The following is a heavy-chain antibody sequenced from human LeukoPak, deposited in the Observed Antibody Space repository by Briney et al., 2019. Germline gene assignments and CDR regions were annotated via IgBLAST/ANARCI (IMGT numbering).Heavy chain of an antibody. CDR3: ARGEAAELDY. J-gene: IGHJ4*02. D-gene: IGHD6-25*01. CDR1: GYTFTPYG. CDR2: IIPILGIA. V-gene: IGHV1-69*04. Sequence: GASVKVSCKASGYTFTPYGISWVRQAPGQGLEWMGRIIPILGIANYAQKFQGRVTITADRSTSTAYMELSSLRSEDTAVYYCARGEAAELDYWGQGTLVTVSS.